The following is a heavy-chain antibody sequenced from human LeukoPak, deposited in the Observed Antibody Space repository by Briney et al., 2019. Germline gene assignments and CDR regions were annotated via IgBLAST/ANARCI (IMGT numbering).Heavy chain of an antibody. CDR1: GFIFRDYI. D-gene: IGHD3-16*01. Sequence: GGSLRLSCAVSGFIFRDYILDWVRQAPGKGLEWVGRIRRGSNGYTTEYAASVKGRFIISRDDSKSSLYLTMNSLKTEDTAVYHCARDGGDAIYSAFDIWGQGTMVAVSS. CDR3: ARDGGDAIYSAFDI. J-gene: IGHJ3*02. V-gene: IGHV3-72*01. CDR2: IRRGSNGYTT.